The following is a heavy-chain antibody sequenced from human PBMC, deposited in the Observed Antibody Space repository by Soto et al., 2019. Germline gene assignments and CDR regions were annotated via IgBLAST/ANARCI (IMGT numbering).Heavy chain of an antibody. V-gene: IGHV4-59*01. J-gene: IGHJ6*03. Sequence: QVQLQESGPGLVKPSETLSLTCTVSGASISSYHWSWIRQTPGKGLEWIGYIYYSGSANYKPSLQSRVTFSVDTSKNQVSLKLSSVTAADTGVYYCAAAVPAEYVFPYYYMDVWGKGTTVTVSS. CDR1: GASISSYH. D-gene: IGHD3-16*01. CDR2: IYYSGSA. CDR3: AAAVPAEYVFPYYYMDV.